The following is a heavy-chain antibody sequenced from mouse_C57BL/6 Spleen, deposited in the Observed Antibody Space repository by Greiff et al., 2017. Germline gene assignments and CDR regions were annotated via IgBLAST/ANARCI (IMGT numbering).Heavy chain of an antibody. CDR3: ARRGYGYDSWFGN. Sequence: VQLQLSGPELVKPGASVKIPCKASGYTFSDYNMDWVKQSPGKSLAWIGDINPNNGGTIYNQKFKGKATLTVDKSSSTAYMELRSMTSEDTAVEYCARRGYGYDSWFGNWGQRTAVTVS. CDR1: GYTFSDYN. D-gene: IGHD2-2*01. CDR2: INPNNGGT. V-gene: IGHV1-18*01. J-gene: IGHJ3*01.